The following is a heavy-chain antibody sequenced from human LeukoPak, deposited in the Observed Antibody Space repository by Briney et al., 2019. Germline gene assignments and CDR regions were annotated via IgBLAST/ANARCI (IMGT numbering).Heavy chain of an antibody. CDR3: ARAPIGTGGVWHFDY. V-gene: IGHV4-30-4*08. D-gene: IGHD2-8*02. J-gene: IGHJ4*02. CDR2: IYYSGST. CDR1: GGSISSGDYY. Sequence: PSETLSLTCTVSGGSISSGDYYWSWIRQPPGKGLEWIGYIYYSGSTYYNPSLKSRVTIPVDTSKNQFSLKLSSVTAADTAVYYCARAPIGTGGVWHFDYWGQGTLVTVSS.